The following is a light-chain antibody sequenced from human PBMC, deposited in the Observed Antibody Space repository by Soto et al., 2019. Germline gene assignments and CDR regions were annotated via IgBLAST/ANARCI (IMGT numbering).Light chain of an antibody. CDR1: QLVSSS. CDR3: QQYKNWPL. Sequence: EIWLTQSPGTLSLSPGERATLSWRASQLVSSSLLAWYQQKPGQAPRLLLYGASTRATGIPVRLSGSGFGTDFTLTISSMTSEDFAVYYCQQYKNWPLFGHGTRLEI. J-gene: IGKJ5*01. CDR2: GAS. V-gene: IGKV3-15*01.